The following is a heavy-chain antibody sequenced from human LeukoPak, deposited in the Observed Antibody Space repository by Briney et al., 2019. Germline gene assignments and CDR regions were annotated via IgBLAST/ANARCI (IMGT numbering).Heavy chain of an antibody. CDR1: GFTFSSYS. Sequence: GGSLRLSCAASGFTFSSYSMNWVRQAPGKGLEWVSSISSSSSYIYYADSVKGRFTISRDNAKNSLYLQMNSLRAEDTAVYYCARDLAGRVTSYGMDVWGHGTTVTVSS. CDR3: ARDLAGRVTSYGMDV. J-gene: IGHJ6*02. V-gene: IGHV3-21*01. D-gene: IGHD4-11*01. CDR2: ISSSSSYI.